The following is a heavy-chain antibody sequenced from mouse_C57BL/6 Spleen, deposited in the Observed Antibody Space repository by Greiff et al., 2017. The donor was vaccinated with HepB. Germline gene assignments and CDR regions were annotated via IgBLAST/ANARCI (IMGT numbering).Heavy chain of an antibody. J-gene: IGHJ2*01. V-gene: IGHV2-2*01. CDR2: IWSGGST. CDR3: ARNYLITTVVGFDY. Sequence: QVQLKQSGPGLVQPSQSLSITCTVSGFSLTSYGVHWVRQSPGKGLEWLGVIWSGGSTDYNAAFISRLSISKDNSKSKVFFKMNSLQADDTAIYYCARNYLITTVVGFDYWGQGTTLTVSS. D-gene: IGHD1-1*01. CDR1: GFSLTSYG.